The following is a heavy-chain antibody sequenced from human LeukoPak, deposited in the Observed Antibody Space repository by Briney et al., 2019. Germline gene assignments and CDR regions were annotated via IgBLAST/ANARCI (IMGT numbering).Heavy chain of an antibody. V-gene: IGHV4-34*01. CDR3: ARGPYCGGDCYSHFDY. D-gene: IGHD2-21*01. J-gene: IGHJ4*02. CDR2: INHSGST. CDR1: GGSFSGYY. Sequence: SETLSLTCAVYGGSFSGYYWSWIRQPPGKGLEWIGAINHSGSTNYNPSLKSRVTISVDTYKNQFSLKLSSVTAADTAVYYCARGPYCGGDCYSHFDYWGQGTLVTVSS.